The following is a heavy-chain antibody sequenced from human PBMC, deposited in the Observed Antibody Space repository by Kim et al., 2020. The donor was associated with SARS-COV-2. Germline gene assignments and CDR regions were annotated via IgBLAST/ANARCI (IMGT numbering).Heavy chain of an antibody. J-gene: IGHJ6*02. CDR3: ARDQRFGSYGMDV. Sequence: GGSLRLSCAASGFTFSSYEMNWVRQAPGKGLEWVSYISSSANMIFYADSVKGRFAISRDNAKNSLFLEMNSLRAEDTAGYYCARDQRFGSYGMDVWGQGT. V-gene: IGHV3-48*03. CDR1: GFTFSSYE. CDR2: ISSSANMI. D-gene: IGHD3-10*01.